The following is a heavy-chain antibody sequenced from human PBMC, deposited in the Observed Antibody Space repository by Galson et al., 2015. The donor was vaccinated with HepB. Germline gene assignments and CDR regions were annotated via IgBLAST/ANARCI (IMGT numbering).Heavy chain of an antibody. CDR3: ARERGIVVVTTGAFDI. V-gene: IGHV3-11*05. J-gene: IGHJ3*02. CDR1: GFTFSDYY. D-gene: IGHD3-22*01. CDR2: ISSNSSYT. Sequence: SLRLSCAASGFTFSDYYMSWIRQAPGKGLEWVAFISSNSSYTYYAGSVKGRFTISRDNAKNSLYVQMNSLRAEDTAVYYCARERGIVVVTTGAFDIWGQGTMVTVSS.